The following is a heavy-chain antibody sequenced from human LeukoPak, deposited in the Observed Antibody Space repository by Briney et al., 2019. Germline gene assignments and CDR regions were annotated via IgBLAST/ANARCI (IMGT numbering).Heavy chain of an antibody. CDR1: GYSISSGYY. Sequence: SETLSLTCTVSGYSISSGYYWGWIRQPPGKGLEWIGSIYHSGSTYYNPSLKSRVTISVDTSKNQFSLKLSSVTAADTAVYYCARGHYSYGYIFSYYYYMDVWGKGTTVTVSS. D-gene: IGHD5-18*01. CDR2: IYHSGST. J-gene: IGHJ6*03. CDR3: ARGHYSYGYIFSYYYYMDV. V-gene: IGHV4-38-2*02.